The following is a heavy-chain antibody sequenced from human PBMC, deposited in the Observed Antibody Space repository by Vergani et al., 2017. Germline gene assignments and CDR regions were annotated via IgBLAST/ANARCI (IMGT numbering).Heavy chain of an antibody. J-gene: IGHJ3*02. Sequence: VQLVESGGGVVQPGRSLRLSCAASGFTFSSYGMHWVRQAPGKGLEWVAVISYDGSNKYYADSVKGRFTISRDNSKNTLYLQMNSLRAEDTAVYYCARDCPPRIAAAAHKGDAFDIWGQGTMVTVSS. CDR1: GFTFSSYG. D-gene: IGHD6-13*01. CDR3: ARDCPPRIAAAAHKGDAFDI. CDR2: ISYDGSNK. V-gene: IGHV3-30*03.